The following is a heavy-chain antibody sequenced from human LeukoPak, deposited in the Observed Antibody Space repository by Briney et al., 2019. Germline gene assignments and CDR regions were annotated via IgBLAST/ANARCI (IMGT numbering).Heavy chain of an antibody. J-gene: IGHJ4*02. CDR1: GGSISSSSYY. V-gene: IGHV4-39*07. Sequence: SETLSLTCTVSGGSISSSSYYWGWIRQPPGKRLEWIGTIYYSGSTYCNPSLKSRVTISVDTSKNQFSLKLSSVTAADTAVYYCARDKGSLRAQGNWGQGTLVTVSS. CDR2: IYYSGST. D-gene: IGHD1-26*01. CDR3: ARDKGSLRAQGN.